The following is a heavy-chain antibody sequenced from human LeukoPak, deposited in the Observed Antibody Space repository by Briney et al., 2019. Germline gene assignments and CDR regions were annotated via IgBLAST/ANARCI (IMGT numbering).Heavy chain of an antibody. Sequence: SVKVSCKASGGTFSSYAISWVRQAPGQGLEWMGGIIPIFGTANYAQKFQGRVTITADESTSTAYMELSSLRSGDTAVYYCATLAYCGGDCYSYFDYWGQGTLVTVSS. CDR2: IIPIFGTA. CDR3: ATLAYCGGDCYSYFDY. CDR1: GGTFSSYA. V-gene: IGHV1-69*13. D-gene: IGHD2-21*02. J-gene: IGHJ4*02.